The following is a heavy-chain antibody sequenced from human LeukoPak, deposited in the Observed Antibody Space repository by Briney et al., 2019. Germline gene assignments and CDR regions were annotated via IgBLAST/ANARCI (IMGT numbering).Heavy chain of an antibody. Sequence: GGSLRLSCVASGFTFRNFAMSWVRQAPGKGLEWVSAISAADGDNTYYGDSVKGRFTISRDNSENTLHLQMSSLRAEDTAVYYCAKFKGHYYYDGSGYCDNWGQGTLVTVSS. J-gene: IGHJ4*02. D-gene: IGHD3-22*01. CDR2: ISAADGDNT. CDR1: GFTFRNFA. CDR3: AKFKGHYYYDGSGYCDN. V-gene: IGHV3-23*01.